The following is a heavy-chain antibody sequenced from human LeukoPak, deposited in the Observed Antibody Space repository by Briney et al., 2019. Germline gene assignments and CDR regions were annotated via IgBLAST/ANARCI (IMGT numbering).Heavy chain of an antibody. CDR3: AKDGTITMIVVGPSIDY. CDR1: GFTFSSYA. J-gene: IGHJ4*02. CDR2: ISGSGGST. V-gene: IGHV3-23*01. Sequence: PGGSLRLSCAASGFTFSSYAMSWVRQAPGKGLEWVSAISGSGGSTYYADSVKGRFTISRDNSKNTLYLQMNSLRAEDTAVYYCAKDGTITMIVVGPSIDYWGQGTLVTVSS. D-gene: IGHD3-22*01.